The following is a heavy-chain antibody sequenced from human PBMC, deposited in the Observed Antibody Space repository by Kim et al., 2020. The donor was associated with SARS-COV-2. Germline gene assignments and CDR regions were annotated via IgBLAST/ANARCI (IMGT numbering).Heavy chain of an antibody. D-gene: IGHD3-9*01. CDR3: AREVLNNFDWFHYGMDV. CDR1: GFTFSSYG. J-gene: IGHJ6*02. CDR2: IWYDGSNK. V-gene: IGHV3-33*01. Sequence: GGSLRLSCAASGFTFSSYGMHWGRQAPGKGLEWVAVIWYDGSNKYYADSVKGRFTISRDNSKNTLYLQMKSLRAEDTAVYYCAREVLNNFDWFHYGMDVWGQGTTVTVSS.